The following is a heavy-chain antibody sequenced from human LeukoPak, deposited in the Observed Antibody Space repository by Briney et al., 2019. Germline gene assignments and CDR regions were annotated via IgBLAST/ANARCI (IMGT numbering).Heavy chain of an antibody. CDR2: IKQDGSEK. J-gene: IGHJ6*02. D-gene: IGHD2-15*01. CDR1: GFTFSSYW. CDR3: ARDSGYCSGGSCYSSYYYGMDV. Sequence: GGSLRLSCAASGFTFSSYWMSWVRQAPGKGLEWVSNIKQDGSEKYYVDSVKGRFTISRDNAKNSLYLQMNSLRAEDTAVYYCARDSGYCSGGSCYSSYYYGMDVWGQGTTVTVSS. V-gene: IGHV3-7*01.